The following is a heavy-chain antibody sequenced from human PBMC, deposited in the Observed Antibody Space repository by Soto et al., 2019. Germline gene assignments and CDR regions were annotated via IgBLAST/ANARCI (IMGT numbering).Heavy chain of an antibody. D-gene: IGHD5-18*01. CDR3: ASDQPGYSYGYGLGY. CDR1: GFTFSSYS. Sequence: PGGSMSLSWAASGFTFSSYSMSWIRPKQGKGLEWVSSISSSSSYIYYADSVKGRFTISRDNAKNSLYLQMNSLRAEDTAVYYCASDQPGYSYGYGLGYWGQGTLVTVSS. J-gene: IGHJ4*02. CDR2: ISSSSSYI. V-gene: IGHV3-21*01.